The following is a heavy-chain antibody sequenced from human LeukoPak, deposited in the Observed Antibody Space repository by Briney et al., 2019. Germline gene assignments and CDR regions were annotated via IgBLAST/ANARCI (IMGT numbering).Heavy chain of an antibody. CDR1: GGSISSYY. J-gene: IGHJ3*02. CDR2: IHYSGST. V-gene: IGHV4-59*01. CDR3: ARFRDAFDI. Sequence: RSSETLSLTCTVSGGSISSYYWSWIRQPPGKGLEWTGYIHYSGSTNYNPSLKSRVTISVDTSKNQFSLKLSSVTAADTAVYYCARFRDAFDIWGQGTMVTVSS.